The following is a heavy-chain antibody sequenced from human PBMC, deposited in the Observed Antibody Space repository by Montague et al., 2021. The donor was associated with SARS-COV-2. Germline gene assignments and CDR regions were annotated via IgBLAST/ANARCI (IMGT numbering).Heavy chain of an antibody. CDR2: INHSGST. CDR1: GGSVSSRSYY. V-gene: IGHV4-39*07. Sequence: SETLSLTCTVSGGSVSSRSYYWGWIRQPPGKGLEWIGEINHSGSTNYNPSLKSRVTISVDTSKSQFSLKLSSVTAADTAVYYCASLTLGYCSSTSCYSDWFDPWGQGTLVTVSS. J-gene: IGHJ5*02. D-gene: IGHD2-2*02. CDR3: ASLTLGYCSSTSCYSDWFDP.